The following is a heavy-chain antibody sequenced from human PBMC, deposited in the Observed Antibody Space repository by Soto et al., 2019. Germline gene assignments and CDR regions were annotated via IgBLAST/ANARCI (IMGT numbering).Heavy chain of an antibody. D-gene: IGHD3-22*01. CDR2: ISWDGGST. CDR3: AKGLNYDSSVDGMDX. J-gene: IGHJ6*02. Sequence: GGSLRLSCAASGFTFDDYTMHWVRQAPGKGLEWVSLISWDGGSTYYADSVKGRFTISIDNSKNSLYLQMNSLRTEDTALYYCAKGLNYDSSVDGMDXWGQGTTVTVS. CDR1: GFTFDDYT. V-gene: IGHV3-43*01.